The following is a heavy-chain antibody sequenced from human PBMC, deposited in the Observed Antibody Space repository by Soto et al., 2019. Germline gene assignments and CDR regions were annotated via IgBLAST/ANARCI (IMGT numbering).Heavy chain of an antibody. CDR3: VGPFDRSGWYDY. CDR1: CYSITIYW. J-gene: IGHJ4*02. CDR2: IYPCDSDT. D-gene: IGHD6-19*01. V-gene: IGHV5-51*01. Sequence: GESLKISCQGSCYSITIYWIGLVRQTPGKGLELMGMIYPCDSDTRDSPSFQGQVTISADKSISAAFLQWSSLNASDTAMYYCVGPFDRSGWYDYWGQGTLVTVSS.